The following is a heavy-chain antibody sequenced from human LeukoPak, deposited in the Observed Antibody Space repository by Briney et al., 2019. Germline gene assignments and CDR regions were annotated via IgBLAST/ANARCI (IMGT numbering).Heavy chain of an antibody. CDR3: ARVNARGYDFWSGYGGYDY. J-gene: IGHJ4*02. CDR2: MNPNSGNT. Sequence: ASVKVSCKASGYTFTSYDINWVRQATGQGLEWMGWMNPNSGNTGYAQKFQGRVTITRNTSISTAYMELSSLRSEDTAVYYCARVNARGYDFWSGYGGYDYWGQGTLVTVSS. CDR1: GYTFTSYD. D-gene: IGHD3-3*01. V-gene: IGHV1-8*03.